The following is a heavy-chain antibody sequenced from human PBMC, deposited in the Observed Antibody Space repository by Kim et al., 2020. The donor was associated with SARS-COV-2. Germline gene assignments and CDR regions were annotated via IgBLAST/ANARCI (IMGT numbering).Heavy chain of an antibody. CDR2: IIPILGIA. J-gene: IGHJ4*02. Sequence: SVKVSCKASGGTFSSYAISWVRQAPGQGLEWMGRIIPILGIANYAQKFQGRVTITADKSTSTAYMELSSLRSEDTAVYYCARDTGPTRNYSYFDYWGQGTLVTVSS. V-gene: IGHV1-69*04. CDR3: ARDTGPTRNYSYFDY. D-gene: IGHD1-7*01. CDR1: GGTFSSYA.